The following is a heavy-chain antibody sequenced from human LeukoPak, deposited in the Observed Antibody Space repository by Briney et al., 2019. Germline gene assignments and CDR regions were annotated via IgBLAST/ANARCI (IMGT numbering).Heavy chain of an antibody. CDR3: ARDGQLVHFDY. CDR2: INPSGGST. CDR1: GFTFTSYY. D-gene: IGHD6-6*01. Sequence: GGSLRLSCAASGFTFTSYYMHWVRQAPGQGLEWMGIINPSGGSTSYAQKFQGRVTMTRDMSTSTVYMELSSLRSEDTAVYYCARDGQLVHFDYWGQGALVTVSS. J-gene: IGHJ4*02. V-gene: IGHV1-46*01.